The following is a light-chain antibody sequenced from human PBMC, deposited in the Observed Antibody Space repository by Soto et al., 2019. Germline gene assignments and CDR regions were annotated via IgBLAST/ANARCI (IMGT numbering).Light chain of an antibody. Sequence: QSALTQPASVSGSPGQSITISCTATSSGIGSYNLVSWYQHHPGNAPKLLIYDGTERPSGVSARFSGSRSGNTASLTISGLQAEDEADYHCCSYVGSSTYVFGTGTKVTVL. CDR2: DGT. V-gene: IGLV2-23*01. CDR3: CSYVGSSTYV. J-gene: IGLJ1*01. CDR1: SSGIGSYNL.